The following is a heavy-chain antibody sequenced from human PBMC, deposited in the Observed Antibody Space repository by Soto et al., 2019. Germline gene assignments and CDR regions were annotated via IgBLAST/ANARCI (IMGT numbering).Heavy chain of an antibody. Sequence: SSETLSLTCAVSGDSIRTDNWWSWVRQPPGKGLEWIGEVYENGHTNYNPSLKSRVAMSVDTTKNQFSLKLTSVAAADTAMYYCARDSAGAGESDRFDYWGQGAQVTVSS. CDR3: ARDSAGAGESDRFDY. J-gene: IGHJ4*02. CDR1: GDSIRTDNW. V-gene: IGHV4-4*02. CDR2: VYENGHT.